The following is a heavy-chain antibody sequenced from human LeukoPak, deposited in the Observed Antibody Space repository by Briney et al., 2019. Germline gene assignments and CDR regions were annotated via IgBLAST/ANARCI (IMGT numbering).Heavy chain of an antibody. Sequence: TGGSLRLSCAASGFTFSSYAMHWVRQAPGKGLEWVAFIQYDGSTEYYADSVKGRFNISRDKSKKTMYVQMNTLRAEDTAVYYCARGSSWAFDIWGQGTKVTVSS. J-gene: IGHJ3*02. CDR1: GFTFSSYA. V-gene: IGHV3-30*02. CDR2: IQYDGSTE. CDR3: ARGSSWAFDI.